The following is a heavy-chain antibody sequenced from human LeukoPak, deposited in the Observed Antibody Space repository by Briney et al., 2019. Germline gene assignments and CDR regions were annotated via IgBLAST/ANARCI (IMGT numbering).Heavy chain of an antibody. CDR2: INHSGST. CDR1: GGSFSGYY. CDR3: ARGRYCSGGSCYRYYMDV. J-gene: IGHJ6*03. D-gene: IGHD2-15*01. Sequence: SETLSLTCAVYGGSFSGYYWSWIRQPPGKGLEWIGEINHSGSTNYNPSLKSRVTISVDTSKNQFSLKLSSVTAADTAVYYCARGRYCSGGSCYRYYMDVWGKGTTVTVSS. V-gene: IGHV4-34*01.